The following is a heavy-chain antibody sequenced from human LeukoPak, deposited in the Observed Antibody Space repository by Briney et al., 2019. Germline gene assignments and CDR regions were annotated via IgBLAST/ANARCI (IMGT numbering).Heavy chain of an antibody. D-gene: IGHD2-2*01. V-gene: IGHV4-31*03. CDR3: ASGYCSSTSCHGNFDY. CDR2: IYYSGST. CDR1: GGSISSGGYY. J-gene: IGHJ4*02. Sequence: SETLSLTCTVSGGSISSGGYYWSWIRQHPGKGLEWIGYIYYSGSTYYNPSLKSRVTISVDTSKNQFSLKLSSVTAADTAVYYCASGYCSSTSCHGNFDYWGQRTLVTVSS.